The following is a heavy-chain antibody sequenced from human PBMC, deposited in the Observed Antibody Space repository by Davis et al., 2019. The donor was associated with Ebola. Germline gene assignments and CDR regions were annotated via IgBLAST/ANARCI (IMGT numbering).Heavy chain of an antibody. J-gene: IGHJ1*01. CDR3: ARAGYSSGWYGIYFQH. Sequence: SETLSLTCTVSGYSISSGYYWGWIRQPPGKGLEWIGNIYHSGSTSYNPSLKSRVTISVDTSKNQFSLKLSSVTAADTAVYYCARAGYSSGWYGIYFQHWGQGTLVTVSS. V-gene: IGHV4-38-2*02. CDR2: IYHSGST. D-gene: IGHD6-19*01. CDR1: GYSISSGYY.